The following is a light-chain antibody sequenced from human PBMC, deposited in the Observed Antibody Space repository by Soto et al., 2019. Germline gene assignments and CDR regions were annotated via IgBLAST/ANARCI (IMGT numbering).Light chain of an antibody. CDR1: QSVSSY. CDR3: QQRSNWPVT. J-gene: IGKJ2*01. Sequence: EIVLTQSPATLSLSPGERATLSCRASQSVSSYLAWYQQKPGQDPRLLIYDASNRATGIPARFSGSGSGTDFTLTISSLEPEDFAVDYCQQRSNWPVTFGQGTKLEIK. CDR2: DAS. V-gene: IGKV3-11*01.